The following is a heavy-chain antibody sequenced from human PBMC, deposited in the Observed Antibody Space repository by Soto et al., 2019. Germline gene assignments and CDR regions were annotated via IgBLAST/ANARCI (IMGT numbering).Heavy chain of an antibody. CDR2: IIPILGIA. J-gene: IGHJ4*02. D-gene: IGHD5-12*01. V-gene: IGHV1-69*02. CDR1: GGTFSSYT. CDR3: ASVATIGLSGDD. Sequence: QVQLVQSGAEVKKPGSSVKVSCKASGGTFSSYTISWVRQAPGQGLEWMGRIIPILGIANYAQKFQGRVTITAEKSTSTGYMELNSLRAEYTAVYYCASVATIGLSGDDWGQGTLVTVSS.